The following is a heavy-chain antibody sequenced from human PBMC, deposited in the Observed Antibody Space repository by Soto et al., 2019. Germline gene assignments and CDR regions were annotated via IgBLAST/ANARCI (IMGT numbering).Heavy chain of an antibody. D-gene: IGHD2-8*01. V-gene: IGHV1-18*01. CDR3: ARRSRMSGDAFDI. CDR2: ISAYNGNT. J-gene: IGHJ3*02. CDR1: VYTFTSFV. Sequence: QVQLVQSGAEVKKPGASVKVSCKASVYTFTSFVITWGRRAPGQGLEGTGGISAYNGNTNYAQKLQGRVTMTTDTSTSTAYMELRSLRSDDTAVYYCARRSRMSGDAFDIWGQGTMVTVSS.